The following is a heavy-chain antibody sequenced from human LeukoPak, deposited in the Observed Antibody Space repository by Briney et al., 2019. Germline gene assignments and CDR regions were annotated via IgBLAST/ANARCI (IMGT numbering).Heavy chain of an antibody. Sequence: SETLSLTCTVSGYSISSGYYWGWIRQPPGKGLEWIGSGSTYYNPSLKSRVTISVDTSKNQLSLKLSSVTAADTAVYYCARTRAYGGRPDYWGQGTLVTVSS. V-gene: IGHV4-38-2*02. CDR2: SGST. CDR1: GYSISSGYY. CDR3: ARTRAYGGRPDY. J-gene: IGHJ4*02. D-gene: IGHD4-23*01.